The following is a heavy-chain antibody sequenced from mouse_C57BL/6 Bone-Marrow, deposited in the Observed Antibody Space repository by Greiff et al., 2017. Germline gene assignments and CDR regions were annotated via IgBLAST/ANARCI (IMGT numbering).Heavy chain of an antibody. CDR1: GYTFTSYW. J-gene: IGHJ2*01. CDR2: IDPSDSYT. Sequence: QVQLQQPGAELVRPGTSVKLSCKASGYTFTSYWMHWVKQRPGQGLEWIGVIDPSDSYTNYNQKFKGKATLTVDTSSSTAYMQLSSLTSEDSAVYYCERWRLICDGYYFYYFDYWGQGTTLTVSS. CDR3: ERWRLICDGYYFYYFDY. D-gene: IGHD2-3*01. V-gene: IGHV1-59*01.